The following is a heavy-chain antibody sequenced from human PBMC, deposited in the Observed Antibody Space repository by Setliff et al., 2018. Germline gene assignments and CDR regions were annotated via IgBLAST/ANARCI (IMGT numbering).Heavy chain of an antibody. CDR2: IYYRGST. V-gene: IGHV4-39*07. D-gene: IGHD3-16*02. Sequence: SETLSLTCTVSGGSISSSSYYWGWIRQPPGKELEWIGSIYYRGSTYYNPSLKSRVTISIDTSKNQFSLKLSSVTAADTAVYYCARDLYDYVWGTYRYHDAFDIWGQGTMVTV. J-gene: IGHJ3*02. CDR1: GGSISSSSYY. CDR3: ARDLYDYVWGTYRYHDAFDI.